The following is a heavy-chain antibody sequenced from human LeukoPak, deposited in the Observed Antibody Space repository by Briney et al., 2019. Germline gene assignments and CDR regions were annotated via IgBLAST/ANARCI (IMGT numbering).Heavy chain of an antibody. CDR3: ARDAELGGFDY. D-gene: IGHD7-27*01. Sequence: PGGSLRLSCAASGFTFSSYSMNWVRQAPGKGLEWVSSISSSSSYIYYADSVKGRFTISRDNAKNSLYLQMNRLRAEDTAVYYCARDAELGGFDYWGQGTLVTVSS. CDR2: ISSSSSYI. J-gene: IGHJ4*02. V-gene: IGHV3-21*01. CDR1: GFTFSSYS.